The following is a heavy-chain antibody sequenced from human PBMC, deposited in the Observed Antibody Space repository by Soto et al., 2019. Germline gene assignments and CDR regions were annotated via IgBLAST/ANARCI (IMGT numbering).Heavy chain of an antibody. V-gene: IGHV4-39*01. CDR3: ARLEGLATISYYFDF. D-gene: IGHD3-9*01. CDR2: IYYRGNT. Sequence: QLQLQESGPGLVKPSETLSLTCSVSGDSINSDKYYWGWIRQPPGKGLEWIGSIYYRGNTYYNPSLHTRVTISLDKSKIQFSLKLTSVTAADSAVYFCARLEGLATISYYFDFWGQGALVTVSS. CDR1: GDSINSDKYY. J-gene: IGHJ4*02.